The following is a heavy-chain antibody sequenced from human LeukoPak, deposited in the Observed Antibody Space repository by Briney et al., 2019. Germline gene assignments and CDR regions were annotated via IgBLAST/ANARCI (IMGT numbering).Heavy chain of an antibody. V-gene: IGHV7-4-1*02. CDR2: INTNTGNP. CDR1: GFTFTSSA. CDR3: AGTQVVTATLKFDP. D-gene: IGHD2-21*02. J-gene: IGHJ5*02. Sequence: ASVKVSCKASGFTFTSSAMQWVRQARGQRLEWIGWINTNTGNPTYAQGFTGRFVFSLDTSVSTAYLQISSLKAEDTAVYYCAGTQVVTATLKFDPWGQGTLVTVSS.